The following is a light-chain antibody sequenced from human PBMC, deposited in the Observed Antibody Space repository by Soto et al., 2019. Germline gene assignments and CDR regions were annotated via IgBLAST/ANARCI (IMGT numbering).Light chain of an antibody. CDR3: QQSYSVGWT. CDR1: QTISMY. V-gene: IGKV1-39*01. J-gene: IGKJ1*01. CDR2: SAA. Sequence: NQTTQSPPSVSASVGDRVTIACRASQTISMYLNWYQQKPGKAPKLLIYSAASLRSGVPARFSGSGSGTDFTLTISSLEPEDSATYYCQQSYSVGWTFGQGTKV.